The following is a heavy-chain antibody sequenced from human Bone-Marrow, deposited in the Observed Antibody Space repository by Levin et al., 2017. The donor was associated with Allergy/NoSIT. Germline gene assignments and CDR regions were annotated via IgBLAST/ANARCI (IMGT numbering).Heavy chain of an antibody. Sequence: SGPTLVKPTQTLTLTCTFSGFSLSTSGVGVGWIRQPPGKALEWLALIYWDDDKRYSPSLKSRLTITKDTSKNQVVLTMTNMDPVDTATYYCAHRPPAGDDYDSSGYYYGEYFQHWGQGTLVTVSS. CDR2: IYWDDDK. J-gene: IGHJ1*01. CDR3: AHRPPAGDDYDSSGYYYGEYFQH. V-gene: IGHV2-5*02. CDR1: GFSLSTSGVG. D-gene: IGHD3-22*01.